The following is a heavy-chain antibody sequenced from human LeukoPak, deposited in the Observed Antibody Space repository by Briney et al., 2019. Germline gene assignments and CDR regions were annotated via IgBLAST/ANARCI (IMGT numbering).Heavy chain of an antibody. CDR3: ASCGSGGSCYASYYGMEV. CDR1: GFTVSSNY. J-gene: IGHJ6*02. V-gene: IGHV3-66*01. CDR2: IYSGGST. D-gene: IGHD2-15*01. Sequence: PGGSLRLSCAVSGFTVSSNYMSWVRQAPGKGLEWVSVIYSGGSTYYADSVKGRFTISRDNSKNTLYLQMNSLRAEDTGVYYCASCGSGGSCYASYYGMEVWGQGTTVTVSS.